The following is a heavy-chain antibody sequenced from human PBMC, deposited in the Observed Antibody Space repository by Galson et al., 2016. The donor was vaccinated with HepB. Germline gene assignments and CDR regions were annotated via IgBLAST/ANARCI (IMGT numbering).Heavy chain of an antibody. CDR1: GFTFSNYA. CDR2: ISGSGGRT. J-gene: IGHJ2*01. D-gene: IGHD6-19*01. Sequence: SLRLSCAASGFTFSNYAMNWVRQTPGKGLEWVTGISGSGGRTFYADSVKGRFSISRDNSKNALYLLMNNLRDEDTAEYFCAKAGSGWSGKARYSDLWGRGTLVTVSS. CDR3: AKAGSGWSGKARYSDL. V-gene: IGHV3-23*01.